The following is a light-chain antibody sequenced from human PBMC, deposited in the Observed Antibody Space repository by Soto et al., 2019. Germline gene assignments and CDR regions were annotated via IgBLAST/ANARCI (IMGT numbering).Light chain of an antibody. CDR3: QQGYTSAIT. Sequence: IQMTRSPSSLSASVGDRFTITCRASQSIGKHLNWYQQKPGKAPKFLIYAASNLQSGVPSRFSGSGSGTDFTLTVNSLQPEDFATYYCQQGYTSAITFGQGTRLEI. CDR2: AAS. V-gene: IGKV1-39*01. J-gene: IGKJ5*01. CDR1: QSIGKH.